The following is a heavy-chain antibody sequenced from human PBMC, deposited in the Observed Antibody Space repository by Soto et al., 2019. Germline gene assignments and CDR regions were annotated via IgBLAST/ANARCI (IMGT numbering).Heavy chain of an antibody. Sequence: GGSLRLSCAASGFTFSSYAMSWVRQAPGKGLEWVSVISGSGGSTYYADSVKGRFTISRDNSKNTLYLQMNSLRGEDTAVYYCARRSRGWYFDYWGQGTLVTVSS. D-gene: IGHD6-19*01. CDR3: ARRSRGWYFDY. CDR2: ISGSGGST. J-gene: IGHJ4*02. V-gene: IGHV3-23*01. CDR1: GFTFSSYA.